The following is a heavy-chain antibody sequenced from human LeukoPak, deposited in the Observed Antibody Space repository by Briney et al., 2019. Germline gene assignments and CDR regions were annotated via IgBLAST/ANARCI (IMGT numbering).Heavy chain of an antibody. CDR3: TRPKVVPASSNRFDP. J-gene: IGHJ5*02. Sequence: PGGSLRLSCAASGFTVSSNYMSWVRKAPGKRLVWVSRINSDGSSTTYADSVKGRFTISRDNAKNTLYLQMNSLRVEDTAVYYCTRPKVVPASSNRFDPWGQGTLVTVSS. V-gene: IGHV3-74*01. CDR1: GFTVSSNY. CDR2: INSDGSST. D-gene: IGHD2-15*01.